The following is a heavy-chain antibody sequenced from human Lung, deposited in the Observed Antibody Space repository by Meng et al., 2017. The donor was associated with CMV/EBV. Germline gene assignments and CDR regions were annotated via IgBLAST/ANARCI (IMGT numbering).Heavy chain of an antibody. D-gene: IGHD3-10*01. CDR2: IHSSGST. CDR1: GGSISSGGYY. V-gene: IGHV4-31*03. Sequence: QVPRQEAGPGLVKPSPPLSLTCTVSGGSISSGGYYWSWIRQHPGKGLEWIGYIHSSGSTYYNPSLRSRLTISVDTSKNQFSLKLSSVTAADTAVYYCARASYGSGSPLGESWFDPWGQGTLVTVSS. J-gene: IGHJ5*02. CDR3: ARASYGSGSPLGESWFDP.